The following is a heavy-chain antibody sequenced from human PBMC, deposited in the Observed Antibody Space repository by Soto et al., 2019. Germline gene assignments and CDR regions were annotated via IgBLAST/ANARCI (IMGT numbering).Heavy chain of an antibody. V-gene: IGHV4-31*11. CDR2: IYYSGST. D-gene: IGHD3-22*01. CDR3: AAQVDYYDSSGYYPTDAFDI. J-gene: IGHJ3*02. Sequence: SLSLTCAVSGGSISSGGYSWSWIRQHPGKGLEWIGYIYYSGSTYYNPSLKSRVTISVDTSKNQFSLKLSSVTAADTAVYYCAAQVDYYDSSGYYPTDAFDIWGQGTMVTVSS. CDR1: GGSISSGGYS.